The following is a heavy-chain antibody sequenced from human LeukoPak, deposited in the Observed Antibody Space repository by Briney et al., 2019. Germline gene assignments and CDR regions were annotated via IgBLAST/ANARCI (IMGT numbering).Heavy chain of an antibody. D-gene: IGHD5-18*01. CDR3: ARHPGYSYAIDY. CDR1: GGSISSSTYY. CDR2: FYYSGNT. V-gene: IGHV4-39*01. J-gene: IGHJ4*02. Sequence: SETLSLTCTVSGGSISSSTYYWGWIRQPPGMGLEWIGTFYYSGNTYYNSSLKSRLTISVDTSKNQFSLTLSSVTVADTAVYYCARHPGYSYAIDYWGQGTLVTVSS.